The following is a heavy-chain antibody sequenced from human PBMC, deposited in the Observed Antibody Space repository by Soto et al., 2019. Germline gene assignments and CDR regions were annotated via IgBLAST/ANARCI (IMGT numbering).Heavy chain of an antibody. J-gene: IGHJ4*02. D-gene: IGHD4-17*01. V-gene: IGHV4-59*01. Sequence: SETLSLTCTVSGGSISSYYWSWIRQPPGKGLEWIGYIYYSGSTNYNPSLKSRVTISVDTSKNQFSLKLSSVTAADTAVYYCARDRYGDYVVDYWGQGTLVTV. CDR3: ARDRYGDYVVDY. CDR1: GGSISSYY. CDR2: IYYSGST.